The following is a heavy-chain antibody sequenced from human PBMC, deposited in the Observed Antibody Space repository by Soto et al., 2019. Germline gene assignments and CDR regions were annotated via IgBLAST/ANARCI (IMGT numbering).Heavy chain of an antibody. J-gene: IGHJ4*02. Sequence: SVKVSCKASGFTFTSSAFQWVRQARGRRLEWIGWIAVGSGYTNYAQRFQDRVTLTRDMSTATTYMELSRPTSEDTAIYYCAADATAWQQMVPSDYWGQGTLVTVSS. CDR3: AADATAWQQMVPSDY. V-gene: IGHV1-58*01. CDR2: IAVGSGYT. CDR1: GFTFTSSA. D-gene: IGHD2-8*01.